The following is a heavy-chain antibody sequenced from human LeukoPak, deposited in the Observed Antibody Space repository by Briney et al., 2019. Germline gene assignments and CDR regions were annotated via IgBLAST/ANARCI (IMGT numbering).Heavy chain of an antibody. J-gene: IGHJ4*02. V-gene: IGHV3-23*01. Sequence: GGSLRLSCAASGFTFSSYAMSWVRQAPGKGLEWVSTISGSGGSTYYADSVKGRFTISRDNSKNTLYLQMNSLRAEDTAVYYCAKLDTPAAIAPYYFDYRGRGTLVTVSS. D-gene: IGHD2-2*01. CDR1: GFTFSSYA. CDR3: AKLDTPAAIAPYYFDY. CDR2: ISGSGGST.